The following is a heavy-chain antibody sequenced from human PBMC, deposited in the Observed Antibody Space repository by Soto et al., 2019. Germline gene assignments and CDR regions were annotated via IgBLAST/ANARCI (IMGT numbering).Heavy chain of an antibody. V-gene: IGHV4-34*01. Sequence: PGGSLRLSCAASGFTFSSYAMSWVRQAPGKGLEWIGEINHSGSTNYNPSLKSRVTISVDRSKNQFSLKLSSVAAADTAVYYCARSPATGYLDYWGQGTLVTVSS. CDR3: ARSPATGYLDY. D-gene: IGHD3-9*01. CDR1: GFTFSSYA. J-gene: IGHJ4*02. CDR2: INHSGST.